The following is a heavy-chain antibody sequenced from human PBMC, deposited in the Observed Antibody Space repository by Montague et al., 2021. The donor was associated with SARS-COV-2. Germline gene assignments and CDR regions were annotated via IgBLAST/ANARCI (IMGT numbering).Heavy chain of an antibody. Sequence: SLRLSCAASGFTFSSICMNWVRQAPGKRLEWVSSISSESAYIVHAESVRGRFTISRDNAQNLLYLQMNSLRAEDTAVCYCARFETSKFYSSGMDVWGQGTTVTVSS. V-gene: IGHV3-21*01. CDR3: ARFETSKFYSSGMDV. CDR2: ISSESAYI. J-gene: IGHJ6*02. CDR1: GFTFSSIC. D-gene: IGHD2-15*01.